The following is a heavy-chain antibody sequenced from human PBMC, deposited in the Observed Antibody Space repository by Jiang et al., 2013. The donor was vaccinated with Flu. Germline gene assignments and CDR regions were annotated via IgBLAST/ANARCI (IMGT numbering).Heavy chain of an antibody. J-gene: IGHJ5*02. CDR3: ARIIVVVNVGWFDP. CDR1: GDSISSSSYY. V-gene: IGHV4-39*01. D-gene: IGHD2-21*01. CDR2: IYYTGST. Sequence: LVKPSETLSLTCTVSGDSISSSSYYWGWIRQPPGKGLEWIGTIYYTGSTYYNPSLKSRVTMAVDTSKNQFSLNLSSVTAADTAVYYCARIIVVVNVGWFDPWGQGTLVTVSS.